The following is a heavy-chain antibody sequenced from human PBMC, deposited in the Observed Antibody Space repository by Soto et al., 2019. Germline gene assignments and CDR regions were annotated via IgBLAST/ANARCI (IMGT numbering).Heavy chain of an antibody. J-gene: IGHJ4*02. CDR3: AGVSRPYSRSAGIDY. CDR2: INPSSGST. V-gene: IGHV1-46*01. CDR1: GYTFTSYY. Sequence: QVQLVQSGAEVKKPGASVKVSCKASGYTFTSYYMHWVRQAPCQGLEWMGIINPSSGSTSYAQEFLRRVTMTRDTSTSTVYMGLSSLRSEDTAVYYCAGVSRPYSRSAGIDYWGQGTLVTVSS. D-gene: IGHD6-6*01.